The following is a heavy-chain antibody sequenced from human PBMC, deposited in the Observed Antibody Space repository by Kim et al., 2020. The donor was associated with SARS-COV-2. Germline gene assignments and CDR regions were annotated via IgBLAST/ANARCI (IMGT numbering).Heavy chain of an antibody. D-gene: IGHD5-12*01. CDR3: ARDQDGYNSRDY. J-gene: IGHJ4*02. Sequence: YYNPTLKSRLTISVDTAKNQFSVKRSSVTAADTAVYYCARDQDGYNSRDYWGQGTLVTVSS. V-gene: IGHV4-31*02.